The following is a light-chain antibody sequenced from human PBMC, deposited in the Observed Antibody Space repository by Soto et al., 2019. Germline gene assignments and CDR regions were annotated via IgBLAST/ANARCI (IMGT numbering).Light chain of an antibody. Sequence: QSVLTQPPSASASLGASVTLTCTLSSGYSNYKVDWYQQRPGKGPRFVMRVGTGGIVGSKGDGIPDRFSVLGSGLNWYLTIKNIQEEDESDYHCGADHGVFGGGTKLTVL. V-gene: IGLV9-49*01. J-gene: IGLJ2*01. CDR3: GADHGV. CDR2: VGTGGIVG. CDR1: SGYSNYK.